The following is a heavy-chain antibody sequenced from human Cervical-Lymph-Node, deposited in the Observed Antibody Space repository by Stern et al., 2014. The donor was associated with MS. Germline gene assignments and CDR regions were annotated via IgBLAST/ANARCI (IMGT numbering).Heavy chain of an antibody. V-gene: IGHV4-61*02. CDR1: GGSIASSSYY. J-gene: IGHJ6*02. Sequence: QEHLQESGPGLVKPSQTLSLTCTVSGGSIASSSYYWSWIRQPAGKGLEWIGRIFTSGSTNYNPSLQSRISLSVDTSKNQFSLRLSSVTAADTAVYYCAREDYDGSGHPYYYGLDVWGQGTTVTVSS. D-gene: IGHD3-22*01. CDR3: AREDYDGSGHPYYYGLDV. CDR2: IFTSGST.